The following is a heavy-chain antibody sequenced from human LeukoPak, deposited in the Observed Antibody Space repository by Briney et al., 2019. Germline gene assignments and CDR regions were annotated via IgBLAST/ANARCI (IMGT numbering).Heavy chain of an antibody. D-gene: IGHD3-3*01. CDR2: IKPDGSEK. CDR3: ARDPTIFGVVMDY. J-gene: IGHJ4*02. Sequence: GGSLRLSCAASGFTFSNYWMSWVRQAPGKGLEWVANIKPDGSEKYYVDSVKGRFTISRDNSKNTLYLQMNSLRAEDTAVYYCARDPTIFGVVMDYWGQGTLVTVSS. CDR1: GFTFSNYW. V-gene: IGHV3-7*01.